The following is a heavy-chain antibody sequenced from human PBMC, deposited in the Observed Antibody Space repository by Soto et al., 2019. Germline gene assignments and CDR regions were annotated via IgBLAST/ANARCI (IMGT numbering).Heavy chain of an antibody. V-gene: IGHV1-24*01. CDR1: GYPLIELS. CDR3: ATHREDGSSKD. Sequence: ASVKVSCKVSGYPLIELSMHWVRQAPGKGLEWMGGFDPEDGETVYAQKFQGRVTMTEDTSTDTAYMELSSLRSEDTAVYYCATHREDGSSKDWGQGTLVIGSS. J-gene: IGHJ4*02. D-gene: IGHD2-2*01. CDR2: FDPEDGET.